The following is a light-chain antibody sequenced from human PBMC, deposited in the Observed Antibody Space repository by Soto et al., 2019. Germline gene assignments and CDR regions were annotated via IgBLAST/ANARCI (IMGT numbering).Light chain of an antibody. V-gene: IGLV2-14*01. CDR1: SSDGGGYNY. J-gene: IGLJ1*01. Sequence: QSVLTQPASVSGSPGQSITISCTGTSSDGGGYNYVSWYQQHPGKAPKLMIYEVSNRPSGVSNRFSGSKSGNTAYLTISGLQPEDEADYYCSSYTSSSTLVFGTGTKVTVL. CDR2: EVS. CDR3: SSYTSSSTLV.